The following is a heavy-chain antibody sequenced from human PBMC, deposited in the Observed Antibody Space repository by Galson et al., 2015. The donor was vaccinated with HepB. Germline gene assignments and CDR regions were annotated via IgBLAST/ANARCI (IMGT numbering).Heavy chain of an antibody. Sequence: SLRLSCAAAGFTFSGYWMTWVRQAPGKGLEWVANIKEDESEKYYVDSVKGRFTISRDNAKNSLYLQLNSPRAEDTAVYFCARFAGRGYSTSWYRSGFDYWGQGTLVIVSS. CDR2: IKEDESEK. D-gene: IGHD6-13*01. V-gene: IGHV3-7*05. CDR3: ARFAGRGYSTSWYRSGFDY. CDR1: GFTFSGYW. J-gene: IGHJ4*02.